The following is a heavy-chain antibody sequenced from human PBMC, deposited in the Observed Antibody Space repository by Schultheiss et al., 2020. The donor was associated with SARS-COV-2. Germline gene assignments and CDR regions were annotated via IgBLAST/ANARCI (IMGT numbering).Heavy chain of an antibody. CDR3: AKGGSGWEIDY. CDR1: GFTFSSYS. D-gene: IGHD6-19*01. CDR2: ISSSGSTI. Sequence: GGSLRLSCAASGFTFSSYSMNWVRQAPGKGLEWVSYISSSGSTIYYADSVKGRFTISRDNAKNSLYLQMNSLRAEDTAVYYCAKGGSGWEIDYWGQGTLVTVSS. J-gene: IGHJ4*02. V-gene: IGHV3-48*04.